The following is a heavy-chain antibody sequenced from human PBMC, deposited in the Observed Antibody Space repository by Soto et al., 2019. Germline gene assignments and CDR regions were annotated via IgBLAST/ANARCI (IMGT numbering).Heavy chain of an antibody. CDR3: ARPEHYYGTGSDTGSMDV. D-gene: IGHD3-10*01. CDR2: IIPILGIA. V-gene: IGHV1-69*02. CDR1: GGTFSSYT. Sequence: GASVKVSCKSSGGTFSSYTISCVRQAPGQGLEWMGRIIPILGIANYAQKFQGRVTITADKSTSTAYMELSSLRSEDTAMYFCARPEHYYGTGSDTGSMDVWGQGTTVTVPS. J-gene: IGHJ6*02.